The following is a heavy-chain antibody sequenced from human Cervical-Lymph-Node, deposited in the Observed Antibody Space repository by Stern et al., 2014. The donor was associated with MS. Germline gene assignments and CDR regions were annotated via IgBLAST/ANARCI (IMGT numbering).Heavy chain of an antibody. Sequence: EVQLVESGGGLVQPGGSLKLSCAASGFTFSGSSMHWVRQASGKGLERVGRIRSKSNSNATAYAESVKGRFTITRDDSKNTAYLQMNSLKSEDTAVYYCTRTGQLAAFDIWGQGTMVTVSS. D-gene: IGHD6-6*01. CDR1: GFTFSGSS. CDR3: TRTGQLAAFDI. J-gene: IGHJ3*02. V-gene: IGHV3-73*02. CDR2: IRSKSNSNAT.